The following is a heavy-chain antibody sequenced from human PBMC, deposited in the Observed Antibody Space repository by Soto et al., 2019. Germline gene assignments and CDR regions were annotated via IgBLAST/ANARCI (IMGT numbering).Heavy chain of an antibody. D-gene: IGHD3-22*01. CDR3: AKTPTYVDGYDNTGYSSEDY. CDR2: ISHDGSKR. Sequence: PGGSLRLSCEFSGFTFIDFGLDWVRQAPGKGLEWVAIISHDGSKRFYADSVKGRFTISRDNSKNTLYLQMSSLRPEDTALYYCAKTPTYVDGYDNTGYSSEDYWGHGTLVTVSS. CDR1: GFTFIDFG. V-gene: IGHV3-30*18. J-gene: IGHJ4*01.